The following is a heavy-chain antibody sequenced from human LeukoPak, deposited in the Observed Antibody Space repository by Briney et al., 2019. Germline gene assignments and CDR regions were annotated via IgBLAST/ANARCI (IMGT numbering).Heavy chain of an antibody. D-gene: IGHD4-23*01. CDR2: IIPIFGIA. Sequence: GASVKVSCKASGGTFSSYAISWVRQAPGQGLEWMGRIIPIFGIANYAQKFQGRVTIPADKSTSTAYMELSSLRSEDTAVYYCARDKPRRTSVVTHGGEAWGQGTMVTVSS. J-gene: IGHJ3*01. V-gene: IGHV1-69*04. CDR3: ARDKPRRTSVVTHGGEA. CDR1: GGTFSSYA.